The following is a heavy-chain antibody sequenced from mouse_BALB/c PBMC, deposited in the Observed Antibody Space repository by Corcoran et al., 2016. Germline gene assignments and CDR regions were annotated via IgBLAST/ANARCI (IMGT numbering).Heavy chain of an antibody. CDR1: GYTFTNYG. CDR2: INTYTGQP. J-gene: IGHJ4*01. CDR3: ARAPYAMDY. Sequence: QIQLVQSGPELKKPGETVKISCKASGYTFTNYGMNWVKQAPGKGLKWMGWINTYTGQPTYADDFKGRFAFSLETSASTAYLQINNLKNEDTATYFCARAPYAMDYWGQGTSVTGSS. V-gene: IGHV9-3-1*01.